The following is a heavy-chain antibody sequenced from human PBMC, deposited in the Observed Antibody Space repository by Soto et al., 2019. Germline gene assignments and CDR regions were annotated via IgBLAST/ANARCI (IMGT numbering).Heavy chain of an antibody. CDR1: GFTFTSSA. V-gene: IGHV1-58*01. Sequence: SVKVSCKASGFTFTSSAVQWVRQARGQRLEWIGWIVVGSGNTNYAQKFQERVTITRDMSTSTAYMELSSLRTEDTAVYYCAADPTDDYGDYLQGAFDIWGQGTMVTVSS. CDR3: AADPTDDYGDYLQGAFDI. D-gene: IGHD4-17*01. CDR2: IVVGSGNT. J-gene: IGHJ3*02.